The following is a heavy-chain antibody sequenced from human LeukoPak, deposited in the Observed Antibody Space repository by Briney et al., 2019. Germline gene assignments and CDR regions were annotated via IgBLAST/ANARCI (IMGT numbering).Heavy chain of an antibody. Sequence: GASVKVSCKASGYTFSSYGISWVRQAPGQGLEWMGWISGYNGNTNFAQNLQGRVAMTTDTFTSTAYMDLRSLRSDDTAVYYCARDRLYRYGYYGMDVWGQGTTVTVSS. CDR3: ARDRLYRYGYYGMDV. CDR2: ISGYNGNT. J-gene: IGHJ6*02. V-gene: IGHV1-18*01. CDR1: GYTFSSYG. D-gene: IGHD5-18*01.